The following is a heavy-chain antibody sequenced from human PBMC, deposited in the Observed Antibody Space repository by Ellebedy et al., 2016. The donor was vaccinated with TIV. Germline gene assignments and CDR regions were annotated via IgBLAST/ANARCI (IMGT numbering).Heavy chain of an antibody. CDR2: ISSSSSYT. CDR1: GFTFSDYY. D-gene: IGHD3-10*01. J-gene: IGHJ6*02. Sequence: PGGSLRLSCAASGFTFSDYYMNWIRQAPGRGLEWVSYISSSSSYTSHADSVKGRFTISRDDAKNSLYLQMSSLRAEDTAVYYCARGDTLIRGVITAWMDVWGQGTTVTVSS. V-gene: IGHV3-11*06. CDR3: ARGDTLIRGVITAWMDV.